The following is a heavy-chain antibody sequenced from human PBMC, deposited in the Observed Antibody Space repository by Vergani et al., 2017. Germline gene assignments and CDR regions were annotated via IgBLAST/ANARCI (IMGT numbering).Heavy chain of an antibody. J-gene: IGHJ6*02. CDR2: IYYSGST. CDR1: GGSISSGDYY. D-gene: IGHD6-19*01. CDR3: ARLAVAGNYYYGMDV. V-gene: IGHV4-30-4*01. Sequence: QVQLQESGPGLVKPSQTLSLTCTVSGGSISSGDYYWSWIRQPPGKGLEWIGYIYYSGSTNYNPSLKSRVTISVDTSKNQFSLKLISVTAADTAVYYCARLAVAGNYYYGMDVWGQGTTVTVSS.